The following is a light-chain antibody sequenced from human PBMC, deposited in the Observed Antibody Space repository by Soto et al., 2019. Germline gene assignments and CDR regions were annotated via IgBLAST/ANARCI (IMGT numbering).Light chain of an antibody. V-gene: IGLV2-23*02. CDR2: EVD. J-gene: IGLJ2*01. CDR3: CSSGGSTTPVI. Sequence: QSALTQPASVSGSPGQSITISCTGVSSDVGSYNFVSWYQQAADKAPKLIIYEVDKRPSGVSNRFFGSTSGNTASLTISGLQAEDEADDYCCSSGGSTTPVIFGGGTKVTVL. CDR1: SSDVGSYNF.